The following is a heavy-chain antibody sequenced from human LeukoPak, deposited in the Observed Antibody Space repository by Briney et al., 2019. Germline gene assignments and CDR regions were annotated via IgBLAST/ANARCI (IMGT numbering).Heavy chain of an antibody. J-gene: IGHJ4*02. CDR3: AAGGNIFDY. Sequence: GGSLRLSCAASGFTFSSYWMSWVRQAPGKGLEWVANMSQEGSEKYYVDSVKGRFTISRDNAKNSLFLQMNSLRVEDTAVYYCAAGGNIFDYWGQGTLVTVSS. CDR1: GFTFSSYW. D-gene: IGHD2/OR15-2a*01. CDR2: MSQEGSEK. V-gene: IGHV3-7*01.